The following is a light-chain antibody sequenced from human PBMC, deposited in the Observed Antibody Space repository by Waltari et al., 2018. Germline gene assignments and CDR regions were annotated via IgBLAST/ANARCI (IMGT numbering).Light chain of an antibody. CDR3: SSFTTSSSWI. J-gene: IGLJ2*01. CDR1: ISDLVAYNH. Sequence: QSALTQPASVSGSPGQSITISCTGTISDLVAYNHVSWYQHYPGQAPNLLIFDVSDRPPVFFDRFSGSKSGNTASLTIYGLQAEDEADYYCSSFTTSSSWIFGGGTKLTVL. CDR2: DVS. V-gene: IGLV2-14*03.